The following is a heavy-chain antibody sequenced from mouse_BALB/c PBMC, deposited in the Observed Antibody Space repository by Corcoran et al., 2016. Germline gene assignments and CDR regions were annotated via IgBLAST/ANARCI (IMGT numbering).Heavy chain of an antibody. J-gene: IGHJ2*01. CDR1: GYTFTAYH. Sequence: EVLLQQSGPELVQPGASVTIPCTASGYTFTAYHMAWVKPSHGKSLAWIGDINPNNGGTIYNQKFKGKATLTVDKSSSTAYMELHILTSEDTAVDFCARRDYYGRSPLDYWGQGTTLTVSS. CDR3: ARRDYYGRSPLDY. V-gene: IGHV1-18*01. CDR2: INPNNGGT. D-gene: IGHD1-1*01.